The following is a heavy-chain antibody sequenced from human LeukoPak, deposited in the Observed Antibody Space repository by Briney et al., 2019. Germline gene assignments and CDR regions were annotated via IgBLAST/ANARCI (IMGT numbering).Heavy chain of an antibody. CDR2: ISYDGSNK. J-gene: IGHJ6*02. D-gene: IGHD4-17*01. V-gene: IGHV3-30-3*01. CDR3: ATMITVTNYYYYYGMDV. Sequence: GKSLRLSCAASGFTFSGYPIHWVRQAPGKGLEWVAVISYDGSNKYYADSVKGRFTISRDNAKNPLYLQMSSLRAEDTVVYYCATMITVTNYYYYYGMDVWGQGTTVTVSS. CDR1: GFTFSGYP.